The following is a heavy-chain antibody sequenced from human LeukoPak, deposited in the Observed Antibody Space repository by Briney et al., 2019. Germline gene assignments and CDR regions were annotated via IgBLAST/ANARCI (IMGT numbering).Heavy chain of an antibody. J-gene: IGHJ4*02. CDR1: GFTFSSYS. Sequence: PGGSLRLSCAASGFTFSSYSMNWVRQAPGKGLEWVSSISSSSSYIYYADSVKGRFTISRDNAKNSLYLQMNSPRAEDTAVYYCARRCSSTSCFDYWGQGTLVTVSS. V-gene: IGHV3-21*01. CDR2: ISSSSSYI. D-gene: IGHD2-2*01. CDR3: ARRCSSTSCFDY.